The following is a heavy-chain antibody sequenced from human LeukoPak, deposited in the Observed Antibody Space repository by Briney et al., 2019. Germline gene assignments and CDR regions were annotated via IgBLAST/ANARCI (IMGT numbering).Heavy chain of an antibody. V-gene: IGHV3-21*06. CDR3: ARVSRGAPVQLWLGDAFDI. CDR1: GFAFSSYN. J-gene: IGHJ3*02. D-gene: IGHD5-18*01. Sequence: PGGSLRLSCAASGFAFSSYNMNWVRQAPGKGLEWVSSTTSSSSYIYYADSVKGRFTISRDNAKNSLYLQMNSLRAEDTAVYYCARVSRGAPVQLWLGDAFDIWGQGTMVTVSS. CDR2: TTSSSSYI.